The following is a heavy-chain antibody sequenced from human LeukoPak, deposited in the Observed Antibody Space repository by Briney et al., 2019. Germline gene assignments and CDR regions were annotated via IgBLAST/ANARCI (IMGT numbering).Heavy chain of an antibody. J-gene: IGHJ6*02. CDR1: GYTFTGYY. CDR3: ARVNYGSGSYYTPYYYYGMDV. D-gene: IGHD3-10*01. CDR2: INPNSGGT. V-gene: IGHV1-2*06. Sequence: ASVKVSCKASGYTFTGYYMHWVRQAPGQGLEWMGRINPNSGGTNYAQKFQGRVTMTRDTSISTAYMELSRLRSDDTAMYYCARVNYGSGSYYTPYYYYGMDVWGQGTTVTVSS.